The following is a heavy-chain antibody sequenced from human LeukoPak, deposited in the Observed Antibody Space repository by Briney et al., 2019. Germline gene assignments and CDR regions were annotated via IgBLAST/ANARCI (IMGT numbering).Heavy chain of an antibody. J-gene: IGHJ4*02. D-gene: IGHD3-16*01. CDR1: GFTFSSYW. Sequence: GGPLRLSCAASGFTFSSYWMSWVRQAPGKGLEWVADIRKDGRERCYADSVKGRFTISRDNAKNSLHLQMNSQRVEDTAVYYCARDGDFDFWGQGIQVTVSS. CDR2: IRKDGRER. V-gene: IGHV3-7*01. CDR3: ARDGDFDF.